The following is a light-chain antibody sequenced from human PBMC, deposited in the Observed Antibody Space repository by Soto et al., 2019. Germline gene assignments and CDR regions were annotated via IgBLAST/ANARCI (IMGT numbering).Light chain of an antibody. J-gene: IGLJ2*01. CDR3: SSYTGSSTLL. V-gene: IGLV2-14*01. CDR1: SSDVGGYNY. CDR2: EVS. Sequence: QSALTQPASVSGSPGQSITISCTGTSSDVGGYNYVSWYQHHPGKAPKLMIYEVSNRPSGVSNRFSGSKSGNTASLTISGLQAEDEADYYCSSYTGSSTLLYGGGTKVTVL.